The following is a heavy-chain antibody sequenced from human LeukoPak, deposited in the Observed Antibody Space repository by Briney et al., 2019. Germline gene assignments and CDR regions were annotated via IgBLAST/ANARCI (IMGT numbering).Heavy chain of an antibody. J-gene: IGHJ4*02. Sequence: SETLSLTCTVSGGSISSYYWSWIRQPPGKGLEWIGYIYYSGGTNYNPSLKSRVTMSVDTSKNQFSLKLSSVTAADTAVYYCAREYRYSSSRGGFDYWGQGTLVTVSS. V-gene: IGHV4-59*01. CDR3: AREYRYSSSRGGFDY. CDR1: GGSISSYY. D-gene: IGHD6-6*01. CDR2: IYYSGGT.